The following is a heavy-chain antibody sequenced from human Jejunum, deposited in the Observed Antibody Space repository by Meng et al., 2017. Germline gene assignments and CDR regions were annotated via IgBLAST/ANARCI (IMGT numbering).Heavy chain of an antibody. D-gene: IGHD2-15*01. CDR1: GFTFNNYN. V-gene: IGHV3-21*01. CDR3: AREYCTGGNCYRYFDC. CDR2: ISGSGSYI. J-gene: IGHJ4*02. Sequence: GGSLRLSCVASGFTFNNYNLDWVRQAPGKGLDWVASISGSGSYIDYADSVKGRFTISRDNTKNSLFLQMNSLRADDTAVYYCAREYCTGGNCYRYFDCWGQGTLVTVSS.